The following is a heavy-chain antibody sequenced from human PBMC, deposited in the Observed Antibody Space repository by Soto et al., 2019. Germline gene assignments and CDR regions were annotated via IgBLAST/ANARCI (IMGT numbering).Heavy chain of an antibody. CDR1: GYTFSSYW. V-gene: IGHV3-7*01. Sequence: EVQLVESGGGLVQPGESLRLSCAASGYTFSSYWMSWVRQAPGKGLEWVANINQDGSEKYYLDSVKGRFIVPRDNAKNSLYLQMNSLRAEDTAVYYCARRWLGVLGLWGRGTLVTVSS. CDR3: ARRWLGVLGL. J-gene: IGHJ2*01. CDR2: INQDGSEK. D-gene: IGHD2-8*01.